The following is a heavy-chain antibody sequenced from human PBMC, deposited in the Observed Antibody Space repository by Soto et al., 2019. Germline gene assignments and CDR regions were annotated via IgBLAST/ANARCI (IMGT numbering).Heavy chain of an antibody. J-gene: IGHJ6*02. V-gene: IGHV3-33*01. Sequence: PGWSLRLSCASSVFTFSSYGMHWVRQAPGKGLEWVAVIWYDGSNKYYADSVKGRFTISRDNSKNTLYLQMNSLRAEDTAVYYCARDQLRGGYYYGMDVWGQGTTVTVSS. D-gene: IGHD4-17*01. CDR2: IWYDGSNK. CDR1: VFTFSSYG. CDR3: ARDQLRGGYYYGMDV.